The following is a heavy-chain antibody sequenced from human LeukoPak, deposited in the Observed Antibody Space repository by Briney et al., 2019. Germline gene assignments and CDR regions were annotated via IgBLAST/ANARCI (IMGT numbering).Heavy chain of an antibody. Sequence: PGGPLRLSCAISGFSVSNYYMSWVRQAPGKGLEWVSLIRDTGETFFADSVRGRFTLSRDNSKNTMYLQMNRLRVEDTAVYFCARDRAATQDWVEFDPWGQGTLVTVSS. CDR1: GFSVSNYY. D-gene: IGHD2-15*01. V-gene: IGHV3-66*03. CDR2: IRDTGET. J-gene: IGHJ5*02. CDR3: ARDRAATQDWVEFDP.